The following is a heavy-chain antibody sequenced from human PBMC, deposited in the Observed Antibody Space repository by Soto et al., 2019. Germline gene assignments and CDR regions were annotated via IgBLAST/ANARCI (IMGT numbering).Heavy chain of an antibody. J-gene: IGHJ4*02. D-gene: IGHD3-16*01. V-gene: IGHV3-23*01. CDR3: AKMIQFKVLDY. Sequence: GGSLRLSCAAARITFSSYAMSWVRQAPGKGLEWVSTISASGATTYYADSVKGRFTMSRDNSRTTLFLQVNNLRAEDTAVFYCAKMIQFKVLDYWGQGAQVTVSS. CDR1: RITFSSYA. CDR2: ISASGATT.